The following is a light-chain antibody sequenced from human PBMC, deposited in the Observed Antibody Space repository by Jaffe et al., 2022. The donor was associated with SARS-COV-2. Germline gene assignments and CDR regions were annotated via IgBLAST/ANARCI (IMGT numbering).Light chain of an antibody. Sequence: QSALTQPASVSGSPGQSITISCTGTSSNVGSYNFVSWYQQHPGKAPKVMIYEGSKRPSGVSNRFSGSKSGNTASLTISGLQAEDEADYYCCLYTGGSTSVLFGGGTKVTV. CDR2: EGS. V-gene: IGLV2-23*01. CDR1: SSNVGSYNF. CDR3: CLYTGGSTSVL. J-gene: IGLJ2*01.